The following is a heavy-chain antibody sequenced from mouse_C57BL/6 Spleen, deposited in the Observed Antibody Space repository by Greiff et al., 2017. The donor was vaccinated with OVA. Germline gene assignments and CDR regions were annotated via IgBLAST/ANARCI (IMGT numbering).Heavy chain of an antibody. J-gene: IGHJ1*03. CDR1: GFSLTSYG. CDR2: IWRGGST. D-gene: IGHD2-1*01. CDR3: AKHSDYYYGNYVGYFDV. Sequence: VHLVESGPGLVAPSPCLSITCTASGFSLTSYGVDWVRQPPGQGLEWLGVIWRGGSTNYNSALMSRLSISKDNSKGQVFLKMNSLQTDDTSMYYCAKHSDYYYGNYVGYFDVWGTGTTVTVSS. V-gene: IGHV2-9*01.